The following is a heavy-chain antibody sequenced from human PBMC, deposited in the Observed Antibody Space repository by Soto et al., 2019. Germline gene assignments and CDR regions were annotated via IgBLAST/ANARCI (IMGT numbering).Heavy chain of an antibody. J-gene: IGHJ6*02. Sequence: SVKVSCKASGGTFSSYAISWVRQAPGQGLEWMGGIIPIFGTANYAQKFQGRVTITADESTSTAYMELSSPRSEDTAVYYCAREQYGDYVGYYYYYGMAVWGQGTTVTVSS. D-gene: IGHD4-17*01. CDR2: IIPIFGTA. CDR3: AREQYGDYVGYYYYYGMAV. V-gene: IGHV1-69*13. CDR1: GGTFSSYA.